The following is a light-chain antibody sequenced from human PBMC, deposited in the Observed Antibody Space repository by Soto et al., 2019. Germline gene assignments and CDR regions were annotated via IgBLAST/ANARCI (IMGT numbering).Light chain of an antibody. Sequence: EIVMTQSPATLSVSPGERATLSCRASQSVSSNLAWYQQKPGQAPRLLIYGASTRATGIPAGFSGSGSGTEFTLTISSLQSEDFAVYYCQQYNNWPPGTFGGGTKVEIK. CDR1: QSVSSN. J-gene: IGKJ4*01. V-gene: IGKV3D-15*01. CDR3: QQYNNWPPGT. CDR2: GAS.